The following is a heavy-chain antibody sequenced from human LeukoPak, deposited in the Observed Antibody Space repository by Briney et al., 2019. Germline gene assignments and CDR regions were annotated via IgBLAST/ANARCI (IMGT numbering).Heavy chain of an antibody. V-gene: IGHV4-59*01. D-gene: IGHD4-23*01. Sequence: SETLSLTCTVSGGSISSYYWSWIRQPPGKGLEWIGYIFYTGSTNYNPPLKSRVTISVLTSKNRFSLKLSSVTAADTAVYYCATLTGGDDAFDIRGQGTMVTVSS. J-gene: IGHJ3*02. CDR1: GGSISSYY. CDR3: ATLTGGDDAFDI. CDR2: IFYTGST.